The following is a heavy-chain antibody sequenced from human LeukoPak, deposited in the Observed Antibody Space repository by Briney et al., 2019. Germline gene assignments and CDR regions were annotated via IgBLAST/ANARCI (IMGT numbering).Heavy chain of an antibody. J-gene: IGHJ4*02. V-gene: IGHV1-69*04. Sequence: SVKVSCKASGGTFIFYAINWVRQAPGQGLEWMGRIIPIPGMANYAQKFQGRVTITADSSTSTAYMEVSSLRSEDTAVYYCARAVVVARGLMAYFDYWGQGTLVTVSS. CDR1: GGTFIFYA. D-gene: IGHD3-10*01. CDR2: IIPIPGMA. CDR3: ARAVVVARGLMAYFDY.